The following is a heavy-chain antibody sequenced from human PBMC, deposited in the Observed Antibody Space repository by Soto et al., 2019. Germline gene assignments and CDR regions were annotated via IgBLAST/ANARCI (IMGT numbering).Heavy chain of an antibody. CDR2: IIPILGIA. CDR3: ARVYDFGSRQDPFDF. Sequence: SVKVSCKASGGTFSSYTISWVRQAPGQGLEWMGRIIPILGIANYAQKFQGRVTITADKSTSTAYMELSSLRSEDTAVYYCARVYDFGSRQDPFDFWGQGTMVTVSS. V-gene: IGHV1-69*02. CDR1: GGTFSSYT. J-gene: IGHJ3*01. D-gene: IGHD3-3*01.